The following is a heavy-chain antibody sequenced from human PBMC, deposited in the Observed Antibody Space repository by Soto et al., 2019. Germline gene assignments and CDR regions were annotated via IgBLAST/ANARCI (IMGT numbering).Heavy chain of an antibody. V-gene: IGHV1-2*02. D-gene: IGHD2-21*02. CDR2: INPSSGAT. Sequence: ASVKVSCKASGYNFVAYYMHWVRQAPGQGLEWMGWINPSSGATNFAERFQGRVTMTSDTSISTFYMEIKRLNSDDTAVYFCAKDRQYGDNGYNFDYWGQGTLVTVSS. CDR3: AKDRQYGDNGYNFDY. J-gene: IGHJ4*02. CDR1: GYNFVAYY.